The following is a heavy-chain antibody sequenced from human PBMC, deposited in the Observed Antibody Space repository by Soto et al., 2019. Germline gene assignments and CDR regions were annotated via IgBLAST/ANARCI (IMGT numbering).Heavy chain of an antibody. Sequence: QVQLVESGGGVVQPGRSLRLSCAASGFTFSSYGMHWVRQAPGKGLEWVAVIWYDGSNKYYADSVKGRFTISRDNSKNKLYLLIKWRRAEKTAVYYCARVLCQYGSGSYQDYRGQGTLVTVSS. D-gene: IGHD3-10*01. CDR3: ARVLCQYGSGSYQDY. CDR2: IWYDGSNK. CDR1: GFTFSSYG. J-gene: IGHJ4*02. V-gene: IGHV3-33*01.